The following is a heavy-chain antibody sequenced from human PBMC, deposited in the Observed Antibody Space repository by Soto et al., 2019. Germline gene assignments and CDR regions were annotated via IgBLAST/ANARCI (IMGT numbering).Heavy chain of an antibody. V-gene: IGHV1-46*01. D-gene: IGHD3-22*01. J-gene: IGHJ5*02. CDR1: GYTFTSYY. Sequence: ASVKVSCKASGYTFTSYYMHWVRQAPGQGLEWMGIINPSGGSTSYAQKFQGRVTMTRDTSTSNVYMELSSLRSEVTAVYYCARDWGLGDYDSSGYYYSYNWFDPWG. CDR3: ARDWGLGDYDSSGYYYSYNWFDP. CDR2: INPSGGST.